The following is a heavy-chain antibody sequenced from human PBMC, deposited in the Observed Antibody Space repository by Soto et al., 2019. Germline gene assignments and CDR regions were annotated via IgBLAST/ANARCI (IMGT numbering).Heavy chain of an antibody. CDR1: GGSISSGGYY. CDR3: ARDHYDFWSGYYDP. Sequence: PSETLSLTCTFSGGSISSGGYYWSWIRQHPGKGLEWIGYIYYSGSTYYNPSLKSRVIISVDTSKNQFSLKLSSVTAADTAVYYCARDHYDFWSGYYDPWGQGTLVTVSS. V-gene: IGHV4-31*03. CDR2: IYYSGST. D-gene: IGHD3-3*01. J-gene: IGHJ5*02.